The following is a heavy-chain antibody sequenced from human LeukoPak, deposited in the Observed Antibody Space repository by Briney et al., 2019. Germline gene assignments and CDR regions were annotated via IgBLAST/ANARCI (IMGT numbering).Heavy chain of an antibody. CDR3: ARDWDYDYVWGITGAFDI. Sequence: ASVKVSCKASGYTFTSYYMHWVRQAAGQGLEWMGIINPSGGSTSYAQKFQGRVTMTRDMSTSTVYMELSSLRSEDTAVYYCARDWDYDYVWGITGAFDIWGQGTMVTVSS. CDR2: INPSGGST. D-gene: IGHD3-16*01. V-gene: IGHV1-46*01. J-gene: IGHJ3*02. CDR1: GYTFTSYY.